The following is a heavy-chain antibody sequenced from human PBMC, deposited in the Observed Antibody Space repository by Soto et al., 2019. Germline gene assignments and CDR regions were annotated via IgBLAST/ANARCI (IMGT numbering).Heavy chain of an antibody. J-gene: IGHJ4*02. CDR3: ARDHPHYYDSSGYIDY. Sequence: GASVKVSCKASGYTFTSYGISWVRQAPGQGLEWMGWISAYNGNTNYAQKLQGRVTMTTDTSTSTAYMELRSLRSDDTAVYYCARDHPHYYDSSGYIDYWGQGTLVTVSS. CDR1: GYTFTSYG. CDR2: ISAYNGNT. D-gene: IGHD3-22*01. V-gene: IGHV1-18*01.